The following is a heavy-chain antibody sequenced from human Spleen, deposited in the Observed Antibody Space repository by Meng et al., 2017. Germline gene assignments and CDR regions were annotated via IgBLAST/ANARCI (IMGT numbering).Heavy chain of an antibody. Sequence: QVRLLQVGAGLAKPSVTLSLTCCVSGGSFSDYYWSWIRQPPGKGLEWIGEINHSGSTTYNPSLESRATISVDTSQNNLSLKLSSVTAADSAVYYCARGPTTMAHDFDYWGQGTLVTVSS. CDR3: ARGPTTMAHDFDY. CDR1: GGSFSDYY. D-gene: IGHD4-11*01. J-gene: IGHJ4*02. V-gene: IGHV4-34*01. CDR2: INHSGST.